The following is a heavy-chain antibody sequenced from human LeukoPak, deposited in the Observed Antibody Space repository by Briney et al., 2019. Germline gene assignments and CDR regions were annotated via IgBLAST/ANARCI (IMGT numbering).Heavy chain of an antibody. Sequence: PGGSLRLSCAASGFTSSSYAMHWVRQAPGKGLEWVAVISYDGSNKYYADSVKGRFTISRDNSKNTLYLQMNSLRAEDTAVYYCARDRYCSSTSCPTRFDYWGQGTLVTVSS. J-gene: IGHJ4*02. CDR1: GFTSSSYA. CDR3: ARDRYCSSTSCPTRFDY. CDR2: ISYDGSNK. D-gene: IGHD2-2*01. V-gene: IGHV3-30-3*01.